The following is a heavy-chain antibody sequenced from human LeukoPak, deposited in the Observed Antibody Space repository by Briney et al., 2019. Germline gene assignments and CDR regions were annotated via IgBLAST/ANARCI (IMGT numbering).Heavy chain of an antibody. CDR3: ARGTEAFDI. Sequence: SETLSLTCFVSGGSITRRYWSWIRQPPGKGLEWIGYIYYSGSTNYNPSLKSRVTISVDTSKNQFSLKLSSVTAADTAVYYCARGTEAFDIWGQGTMVTVSS. D-gene: IGHD1/OR15-1a*01. V-gene: IGHV4-59*11. CDR2: IYYSGST. CDR1: GGSITRRY. J-gene: IGHJ3*02.